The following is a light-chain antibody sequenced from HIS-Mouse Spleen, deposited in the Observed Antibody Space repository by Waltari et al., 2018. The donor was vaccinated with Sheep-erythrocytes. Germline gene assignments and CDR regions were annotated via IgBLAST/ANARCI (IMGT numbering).Light chain of an antibody. V-gene: IGLV2-23*03. CDR2: EGS. CDR1: SRAGGSSKL. CDR3: CSYAGSSTFHVV. J-gene: IGLJ2*01. Sequence: QSALTQPASVSGSPGQSITLPCTGPSRAGGSSKLCSWYQQHPGKAPKLMIYEGSKRPSGVSNRFSGSKSGNTASLTISGLQAEDEADYYCCSYAGSSTFHVVFGGGTKLTVL.